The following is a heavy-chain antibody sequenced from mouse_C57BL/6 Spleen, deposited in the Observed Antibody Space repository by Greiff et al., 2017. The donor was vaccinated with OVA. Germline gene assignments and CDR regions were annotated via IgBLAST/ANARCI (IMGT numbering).Heavy chain of an antibody. V-gene: IGHV1-80*01. J-gene: IGHJ2*01. CDR3: AREITTVVGSFDY. CDR1: GYAFSSYW. D-gene: IGHD1-1*01. Sequence: VQLQESGAELVKPGASVKISCKASGYAFSSYWMNWVKQRPGKGLEWIGQIYPGDGDTNYNGKFKGKATLTADKSSSTAYMQLSSLTSEDSAVYFCAREITTVVGSFDYWGQGTTLTVSS. CDR2: IYPGDGDT.